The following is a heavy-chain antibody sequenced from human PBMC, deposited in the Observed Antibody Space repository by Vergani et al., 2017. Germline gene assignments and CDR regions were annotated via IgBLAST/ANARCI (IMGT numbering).Heavy chain of an antibody. CDR3: AKDQEVTRVRGGPHVGMDV. J-gene: IGHJ6*01. D-gene: IGHD3-10*01. CDR2: IGYDGRIK. Sequence: QVQLVETGGGVVQPGGSLRLYCATSGFSFNTYGAHWVRQAPGKGLEWVAFIGYDGRIKYNVDSVKGRFTISRDTSKKTLSLQMNSLGAEDTAVYYCAKDQEVTRVRGGPHVGMDVW. CDR1: GFSFNTYG. V-gene: IGHV3-30*02.